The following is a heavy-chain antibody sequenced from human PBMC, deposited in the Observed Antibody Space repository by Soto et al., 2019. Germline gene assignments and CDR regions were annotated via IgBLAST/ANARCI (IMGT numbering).Heavy chain of an antibody. D-gene: IGHD5-18*01. CDR2: IYYSGST. V-gene: IGHV4-59*08. J-gene: IGHJ4*02. Sequence: QVQLQESGPGLVKPSETLSLTCTVSGGSISSYYWSWIRQPPGKGLEWIGYIYYSGSTNYNPSLKXRVTIPVDTSKTQFSLKLSSVTAADTAVYYCARRWGYSFDYWGQGTLVTVSS. CDR3: ARRWGYSFDY. CDR1: GGSISSYY.